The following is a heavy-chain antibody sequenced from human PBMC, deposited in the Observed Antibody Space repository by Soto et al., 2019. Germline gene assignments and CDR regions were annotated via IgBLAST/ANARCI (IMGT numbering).Heavy chain of an antibody. D-gene: IGHD2-15*01. V-gene: IGHV1-8*01. CDR3: ARGALVVASTHDAFAI. CDR2: MNPNSGNT. J-gene: IGHJ3*02. CDR1: GYTFTSYD. Sequence: GASVKVSCKASGYTFTSYDINWVRQATGQGLEWMGWMNPNSGNTGYAQKFQGRVTMTRNTSISTAYMELSSLRSEDTAVYYCARGALVVASTHDAFAIWGQWTMVTVAS.